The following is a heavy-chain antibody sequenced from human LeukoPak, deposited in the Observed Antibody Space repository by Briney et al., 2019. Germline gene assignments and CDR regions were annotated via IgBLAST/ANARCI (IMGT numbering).Heavy chain of an antibody. Sequence: PSETLSLTCTVSGYSISSGYYWGWIRQPPGKGLEWIGYIYYSGSTNYNPSLKSRVTISVDTSKNQFSLKLSSVTAADTAVYYCARHRFPAASVDYWGQGTLVTVSS. CDR1: GYSISSGYY. CDR2: IYYSGST. J-gene: IGHJ4*02. V-gene: IGHV4-38-2*02. CDR3: ARHRFPAASVDY. D-gene: IGHD6-25*01.